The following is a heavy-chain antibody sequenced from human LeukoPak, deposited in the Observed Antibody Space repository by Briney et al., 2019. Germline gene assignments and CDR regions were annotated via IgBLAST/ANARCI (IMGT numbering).Heavy chain of an antibody. CDR2: INTDESTI. Sequence: PGGSLRLSCAASGFTFSDFWMHWVRRAPGKGLVWVSRINTDESTITYADSVKGRFTISRDNAKNTLYLQMNSLRAEDTAVYYCERCVLGVTIEGYLDLWGRGTLVTVSS. V-gene: IGHV3-74*03. J-gene: IGHJ2*01. CDR3: ERCVLGVTIEGYLDL. CDR1: GFTFSDFW. D-gene: IGHD3-3*01.